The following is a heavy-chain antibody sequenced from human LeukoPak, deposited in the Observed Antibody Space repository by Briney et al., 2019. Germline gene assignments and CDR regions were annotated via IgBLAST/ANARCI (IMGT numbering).Heavy chain of an antibody. V-gene: IGHV3-7*01. CDR1: GFTFSNYW. D-gene: IGHD6-19*01. Sequence: GGSLRLSCAASGFTFSNYWMSWVRQAPGKGLEWVANMKQDGSETYYVDSVKGRFTISRDNSKNTLYLQMHSLRAEDTAVYYCAKDLPYSSSFNWFDTWGQGTLVTVSS. J-gene: IGHJ5*02. CDR3: AKDLPYSSSFNWFDT. CDR2: MKQDGSET.